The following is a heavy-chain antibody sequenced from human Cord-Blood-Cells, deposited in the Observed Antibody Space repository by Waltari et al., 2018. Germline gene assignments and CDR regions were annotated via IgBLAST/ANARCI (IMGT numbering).Heavy chain of an antibody. CDR2: IYYSGST. CDR1: GGPISSYY. CDR3: ARHEGSYDFWSGYDY. D-gene: IGHD3-3*01. J-gene: IGHJ4*02. V-gene: IGHV4-59*08. Sequence: QVQLQESGPGLVKPSETLSLTCTVSGGPISSYYWSWIRQPPGKGLEWIGYIYYSGSTNYNPSLKSRVTISVDTSKNQFSLKLSSVTAADTAVYYCARHEGSYDFWSGYDYWGQGTLVTVSS.